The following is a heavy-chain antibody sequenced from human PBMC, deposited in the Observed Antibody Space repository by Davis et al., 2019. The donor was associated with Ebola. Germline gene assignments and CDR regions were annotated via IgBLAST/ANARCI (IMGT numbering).Heavy chain of an antibody. D-gene: IGHD6-13*01. CDR1: GYTFTSYA. V-gene: IGHV1-69*06. CDR3: ARNSLQQLVPLRYYGMDV. Sequence: SVKVSCKASGYTFTSYAISWVRQAPGQGLKWMGGIIPIFGTANYAQKFQGRVTITADKSTSTAYMELSSLRSEDTAVYYCARNSLQQLVPLRYYGMDVWGQGTTVTVSS. J-gene: IGHJ6*02. CDR2: IIPIFGTA.